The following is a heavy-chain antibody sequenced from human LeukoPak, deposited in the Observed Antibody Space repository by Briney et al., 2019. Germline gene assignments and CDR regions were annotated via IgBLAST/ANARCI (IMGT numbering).Heavy chain of an antibody. CDR3: TREPDTVTGGV. V-gene: IGHV4-59*01. D-gene: IGHD4-17*01. Sequence: PSETLSLTCTVSCGSISNYYWSWIRQPPGKGLEWIGYISYTENTDYNPSLRSRVTISVDTSKNQFSLTLTSVTAADTAVYYCTREPDTVTGGVWGQGTRVTVSS. J-gene: IGHJ4*02. CDR2: ISYTENT. CDR1: CGSISNYY.